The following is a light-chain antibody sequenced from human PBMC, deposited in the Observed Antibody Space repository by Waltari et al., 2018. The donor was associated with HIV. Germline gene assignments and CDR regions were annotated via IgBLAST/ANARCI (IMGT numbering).Light chain of an antibody. V-gene: IGLV3-19*01. CDR1: SHTSYY. CDR3: SSRDSNGDHLVV. J-gene: IGLJ2*01. Sequence: SSELTQEPAVSVALGQTVRITCQGDSHTSYYVSWYHQKPGQAPVLVIYGKNSRPSGIPDRFSGSGSGDTDSLTITGAQSEDEGDYYCSSRDSNGDHLVVFGGGTKLTVL. CDR2: GKN.